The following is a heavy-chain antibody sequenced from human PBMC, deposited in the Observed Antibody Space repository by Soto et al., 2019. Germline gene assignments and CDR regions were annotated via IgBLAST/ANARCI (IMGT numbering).Heavy chain of an antibody. CDR2: INAGNGNT. CDR1: GYTFTSYA. Sequence: GASVKVSCKASGYTFTSYAMHWVRQAPGQRLEWMGWINAGNGNTKYSQKFQGRVTITRDTSASTAYMELSSLRSEDTAVYYCARDRLRYFDWLLFSGFDYWGQGTLVTVSS. J-gene: IGHJ4*02. V-gene: IGHV1-3*01. CDR3: ARDRLRYFDWLLFSGFDY. D-gene: IGHD3-9*01.